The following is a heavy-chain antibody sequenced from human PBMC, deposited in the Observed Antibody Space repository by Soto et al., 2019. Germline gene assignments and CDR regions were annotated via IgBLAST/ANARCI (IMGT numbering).Heavy chain of an antibody. J-gene: IGHJ3*02. D-gene: IGHD3-9*01. CDR3: ARALILTGYYIHDAFDI. Sequence: QVQLQESGPGLVKPSETLSLTCTVSGGPISSYYWSWIRQPPGKGLEWIGYIYYSGSTNYNPSLKXRXTXSXXTAKNQFALKLSSVTAADTAVYYCARALILTGYYIHDAFDIWGQGTMVTVSS. CDR1: GGPISSYY. CDR2: IYYSGST. V-gene: IGHV4-59*01.